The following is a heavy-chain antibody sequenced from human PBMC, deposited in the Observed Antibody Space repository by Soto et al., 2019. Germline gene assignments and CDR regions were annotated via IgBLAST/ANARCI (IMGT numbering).Heavy chain of an antibody. V-gene: IGHV5-51*01. D-gene: IGHD7-27*01. CDR1: GSSRTSYC. J-gene: IGHJ4*02. CDR3: ARRLQSGFDY. Sequence: AALKISCKGSGSSRTSYCIGWVRQMPGKGLQWMGMIYSGDSDTRYSPSLQGQVTILANTSISTAYLQWSSLKASVIAMYYCARRLQSGFDYWGQGPMVTASS. CDR2: IYSGDSDT.